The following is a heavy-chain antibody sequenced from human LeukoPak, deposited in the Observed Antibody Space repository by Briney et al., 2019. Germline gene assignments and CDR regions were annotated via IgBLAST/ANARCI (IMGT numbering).Heavy chain of an antibody. J-gene: IGHJ4*02. CDR2: IYYSGST. Sequence: SGTLSLTCAVSGGSISSSSYYWGWIRQPPGKGLEWIGSIYYSGSTYYNPSLKSRVTISVDTSKNQFSLKLSSVTAADTAVYYCAREHTYYDFWSGFNDYWGQGTLVTVSS. V-gene: IGHV4-39*07. CDR3: AREHTYYDFWSGFNDY. CDR1: GGSISSSSYY. D-gene: IGHD3-3*01.